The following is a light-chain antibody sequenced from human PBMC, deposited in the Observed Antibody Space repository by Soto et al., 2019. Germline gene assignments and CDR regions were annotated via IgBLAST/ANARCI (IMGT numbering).Light chain of an antibody. V-gene: IGLV2-8*01. CDR1: SSDVGGYTY. Sequence: QSVLTQPPSASGSPGQSVTISCTGISSDVGGYTYVSWYQHHPGKAPKLIIYEVSKRPSGVPDRFSGSKSGNTASLTVSGLQAEDGADYYCSSFTGSNKLLFGGGTKLTVL. J-gene: IGLJ2*01. CDR3: SSFTGSNKLL. CDR2: EVS.